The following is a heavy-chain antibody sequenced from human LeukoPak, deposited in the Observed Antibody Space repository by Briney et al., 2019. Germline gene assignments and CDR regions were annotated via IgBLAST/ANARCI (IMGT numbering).Heavy chain of an antibody. CDR2: FDPEDGET. J-gene: IGHJ4*02. D-gene: IGHD2/OR15-2a*01. CDR1: GYNPSELS. CDR3: ATGVVVITLLFDY. V-gene: IGHV1-24*01. Sequence: GASVKVSCKVSGYNPSELSMHWVRQAPGKGLEWMGGFDPEDGETIYAQKFQGRVTMTEDTSTDTAYMELSSLRSEDTAVYYCATGVVVITLLFDYWGQGTLVTVSS.